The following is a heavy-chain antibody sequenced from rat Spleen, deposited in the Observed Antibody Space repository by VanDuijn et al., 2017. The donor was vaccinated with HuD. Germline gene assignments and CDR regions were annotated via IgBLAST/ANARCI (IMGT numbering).Heavy chain of an antibody. V-gene: IGHV5-29*01. J-gene: IGHJ1*01. CDR2: ISYDGNSI. CDR3: VRQGYLRDWYFDF. D-gene: IGHD2-7*01. Sequence: EVQLVESGGGFVLPGRSLKLSCAASGFTFSNYGMAWVRQAPTKGLEWVASISYDGNSIYYRDSVQGRFTISRDIAKSTLYLQMDSLRSEDTATYYCVRQGYLRDWYFDFWGPGTMVTVSS. CDR1: GFTFSNYG.